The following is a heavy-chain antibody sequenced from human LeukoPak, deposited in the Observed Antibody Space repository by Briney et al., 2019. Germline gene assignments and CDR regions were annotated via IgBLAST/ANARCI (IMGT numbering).Heavy chain of an antibody. CDR1: GGSFSVYY. V-gene: IGHV4-34*01. D-gene: IGHD4-17*01. CDR2: INRGGST. Sequence: SETLSLTCAVYGGSFSVYYWSWIRRPPGKELEWIGEINRGGSTNYSPSLKSRVTISLDTSKNQVSLKLSSVTAADTAMYYCGLSTTKATTRTIDYWGQGTLVTVSS. CDR3: GLSTTKATTRTIDY. J-gene: IGHJ4*02.